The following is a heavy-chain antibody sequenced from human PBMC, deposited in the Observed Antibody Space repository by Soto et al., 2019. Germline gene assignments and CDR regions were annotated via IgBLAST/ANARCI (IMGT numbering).Heavy chain of an antibody. CDR1: GFTFSSYG. V-gene: IGHV3-30*03. D-gene: IGHD3-22*01. J-gene: IGHJ4*02. CDR2: ISYDGSNK. Sequence: QVQLVESGGGVVQPGRSLRLSCAASGFTFSSYGMHWVRQAPGKGLEWVAVISYDGSNKYYADSVKGRFTISRDNSKNTLYLQMNSLRAEDTAVYYCATDGGYYDSSGYRPDYWGQGTLVTVSS. CDR3: ATDGGYYDSSGYRPDY.